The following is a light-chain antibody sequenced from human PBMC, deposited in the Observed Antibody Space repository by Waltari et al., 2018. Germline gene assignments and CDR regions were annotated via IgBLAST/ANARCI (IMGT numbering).Light chain of an antibody. CDR3: QQYGSSPQWT. Sequence: EIVLTQSPGTLSLSPGERATLSCRASQSVSSSYLAWYQQKPGQAPRLLIYGASSRATSIPDRFSGSGSGTDFTLTISRLEPEDFAVYYCQQYGSSPQWTFGQGTKVEIK. CDR2: GAS. V-gene: IGKV3-20*01. CDR1: QSVSSSY. J-gene: IGKJ1*01.